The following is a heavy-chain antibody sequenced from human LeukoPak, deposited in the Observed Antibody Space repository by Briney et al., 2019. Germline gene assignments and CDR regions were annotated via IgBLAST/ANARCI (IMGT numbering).Heavy chain of an antibody. CDR3: ARDSGDGDYTPDMDV. CDR2: IFYSGST. V-gene: IGHV4-59*01. D-gene: IGHD2-21*02. J-gene: IGHJ6*03. CDR1: GGSISTYY. Sequence: SETLSLTCTVSGGSISTYYWSWIRQPPGKGLEWIGYIFYSGSTNYNPSLKSRVTISVDTSKNQFSLKLNSVTAADTAVYYCARDSGDGDYTPDMDVWGKGTTVTVSS.